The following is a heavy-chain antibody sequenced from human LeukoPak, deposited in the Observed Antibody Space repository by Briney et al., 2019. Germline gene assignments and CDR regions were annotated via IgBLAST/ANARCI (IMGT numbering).Heavy chain of an antibody. CDR2: ISGSGGNT. CDR3: AKDGTGCGGDCFSDY. CDR1: GFTFSNYG. J-gene: IGHJ4*02. V-gene: IGHV3-23*01. D-gene: IGHD2-21*02. Sequence: PGGSLRLSCAASGFTFSNYGMSWVHQPPGKGLEWVSAISGSGGNTYYADSVRGRFTISRDNSKNTLYLQMNSLRAEDTAVYYCAKDGTGCGGDCFSDYWGRGTLLTVSS.